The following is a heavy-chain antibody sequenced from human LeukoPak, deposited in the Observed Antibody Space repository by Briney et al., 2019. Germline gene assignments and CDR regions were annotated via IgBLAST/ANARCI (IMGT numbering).Heavy chain of an antibody. CDR2: MNPNSGNT. Sequence: GASVKVSCKASGYTFTSYDINWVRQATGQGLEWMGWMNPNSGNTGYAQKFQGRVTITRNTSISTAYMELSSLRSEDTAVYYCARPSYSSSSDFDYWGQGTLVTVSS. V-gene: IGHV1-8*03. D-gene: IGHD6-6*01. J-gene: IGHJ4*02. CDR1: GYTFTSYD. CDR3: ARPSYSSSSDFDY.